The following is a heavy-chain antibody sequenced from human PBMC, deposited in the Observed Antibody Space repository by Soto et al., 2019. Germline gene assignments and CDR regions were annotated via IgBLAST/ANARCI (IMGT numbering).Heavy chain of an antibody. Sequence: LSLTCSVSGASVSSYYWSWVRQPPGKGLEWIGYIYYIGAYNYNPSLKSRVTISVDTSKNQFSLKLTSVTAADTAVYYCARTPETRDWLDPWGQGTLVTVSS. CDR1: GASVSSYY. D-gene: IGHD1-7*01. V-gene: IGHV4-59*02. CDR3: ARTPETRDWLDP. CDR2: IYYIGAY. J-gene: IGHJ5*02.